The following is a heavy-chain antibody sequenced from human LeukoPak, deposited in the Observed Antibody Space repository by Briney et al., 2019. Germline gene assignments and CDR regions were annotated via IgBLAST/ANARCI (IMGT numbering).Heavy chain of an antibody. J-gene: IGHJ4*02. D-gene: IGHD3-16*01. CDR3: GRAFRPLRTASAGDL. Sequence: GGSLRLSCSASGFSFSDYDMNWFRQAPGKGLEWISSISGRSSHVYYGDSVKGRFSISRDNVMKYVLLQMNSLGVDGTAVYYWGRAFRPLRTASAGDLWGRGTLVTVSS. V-gene: IGHV3-21*01. CDR2: ISGRSSHV. CDR1: GFSFSDYD.